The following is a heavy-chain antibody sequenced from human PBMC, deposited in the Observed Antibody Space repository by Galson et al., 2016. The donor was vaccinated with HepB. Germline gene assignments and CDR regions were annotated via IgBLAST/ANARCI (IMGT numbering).Heavy chain of an antibody. J-gene: IGHJ6*02. CDR2: INPSGGTT. V-gene: IGHV1-46*01. CDR3: ARQRREDYGDYGGFYYFYGMDV. Sequence: AIINPSGGTTKYAQKFQGRATMTSDTSTSTVYLDLTSLRSDDTAMYYCARQRREDYGDYGGFYYFYGMDVWGQGTTVTVSS. D-gene: IGHD4-17*01.